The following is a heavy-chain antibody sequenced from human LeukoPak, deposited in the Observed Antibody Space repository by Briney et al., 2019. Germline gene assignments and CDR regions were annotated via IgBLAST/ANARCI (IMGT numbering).Heavy chain of an antibody. Sequence: GGSLRLSCAASGFTFSSYSMNWVRQAPGKGLEWVAVISYDGSNKYYADSVKGRFTISRDNSKNTLYLQMNSLRAEDTAVYYCARGWRGVDPNIDYWGQGTLVTVSS. J-gene: IGHJ4*02. V-gene: IGHV3-30*03. D-gene: IGHD3-10*01. CDR2: ISYDGSNK. CDR1: GFTFSSYS. CDR3: ARGWRGVDPNIDY.